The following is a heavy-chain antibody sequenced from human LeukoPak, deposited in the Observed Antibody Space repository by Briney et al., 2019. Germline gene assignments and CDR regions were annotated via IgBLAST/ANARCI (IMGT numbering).Heavy chain of an antibody. V-gene: IGHV3-11*01. CDR2: ISSSGSIL. Sequence: PGGSLRLSCAASGFTFSDYYMSWVRQAPGKGLEWVSYISSSGSILYYADSVKGRFTISRDNAKNSLYLQMNSLRAEDMAVYFCARCIGDYAIADYWGQGTLVTVSS. D-gene: IGHD4-17*01. CDR1: GFTFSDYY. J-gene: IGHJ4*02. CDR3: ARCIGDYAIADY.